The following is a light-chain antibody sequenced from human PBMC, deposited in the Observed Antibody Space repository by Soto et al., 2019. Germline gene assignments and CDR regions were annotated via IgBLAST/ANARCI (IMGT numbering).Light chain of an antibody. CDR1: QSISSN. CDR3: QLSYSIPYT. Sequence: IQMTQSASSLSASVGDRVTITCRASQSISSNLNWHQQKPGKAPKVLIYAASSLQSGVTSRFSGSGSGTDFTLTISSLQPEDFATYYCQLSYSIPYTFGQGTKLEIK. J-gene: IGKJ2*01. V-gene: IGKV1-39*01. CDR2: AAS.